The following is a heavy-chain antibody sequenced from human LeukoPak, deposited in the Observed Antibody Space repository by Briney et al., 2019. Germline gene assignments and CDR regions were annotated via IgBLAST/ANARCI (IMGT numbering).Heavy chain of an antibody. J-gene: IGHJ4*02. CDR1: GYAFSSYG. CDR3: ARGAPRGVWNFYFDY. CDR2: VGPYNRKT. Sequence: ASVKVSCKASGYAFSSYGIGWVRQAPGQGLEWMGWVGPYNRKTNYSQKFQGRVTMTTETSTNTAYLELRTLRSDDTAVYYCARGAPRGVWNFYFDYWGQGTLVTVSS. D-gene: IGHD1-7*01. V-gene: IGHV1-18*01.